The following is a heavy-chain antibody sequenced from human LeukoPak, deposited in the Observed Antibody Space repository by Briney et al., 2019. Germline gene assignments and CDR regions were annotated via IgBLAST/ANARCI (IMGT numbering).Heavy chain of an antibody. Sequence: PGGSLRLSCAASGFTFSDYYMSWIRQAPGKGLEWVSYISSSGSTIYYADSVKGRFTISRDNAKNSLYLQMNSLRPEDTALYYCSTDPRLLTYWGHGTLVTVSS. CDR1: GFTFSDYY. V-gene: IGHV3-11*01. D-gene: IGHD2-8*01. CDR2: ISSSGSTI. J-gene: IGHJ4*01. CDR3: STDPRLLTY.